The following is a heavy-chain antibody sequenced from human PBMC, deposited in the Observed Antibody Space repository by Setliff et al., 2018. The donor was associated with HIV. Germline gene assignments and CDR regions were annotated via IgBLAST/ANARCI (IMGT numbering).Heavy chain of an antibody. V-gene: IGHV4-4*08. D-gene: IGHD6-19*01. J-gene: IGHJ3*02. CDR2: LRPSGNT. CDR1: SVSFSSYS. CDR3: AREDIAVASAFDI. Sequence: PSETLSLTCTVSSVSFSSYSWTWIRQPPGKGLEWIGSLRPSGNTYYNPSLKSRVTISVDTSKNQFSLKLSSVTAADTAVYYCAREDIAVASAFDIWGQGTMVTVSS.